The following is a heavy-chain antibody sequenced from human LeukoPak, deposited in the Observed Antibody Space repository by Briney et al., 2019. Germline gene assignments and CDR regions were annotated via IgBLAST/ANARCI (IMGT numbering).Heavy chain of an antibody. Sequence: ASVKVSCKASGYTFTSYGISWVRQAPGQGLEWMGWISAYNGNTNYAQKLQGRVTMTTDTSTSTAYMELRSLRSDDTAVYYCARVHIVVVPAATVPDAFDIWGQGTMVTVSS. J-gene: IGHJ3*02. V-gene: IGHV1-18*01. D-gene: IGHD2-2*01. CDR1: GYTFTSYG. CDR2: ISAYNGNT. CDR3: ARVHIVVVPAATVPDAFDI.